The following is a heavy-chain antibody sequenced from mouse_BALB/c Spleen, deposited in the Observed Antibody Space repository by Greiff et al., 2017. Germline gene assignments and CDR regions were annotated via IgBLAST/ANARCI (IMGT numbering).Heavy chain of an antibody. D-gene: IGHD2-1*01. J-gene: IGHJ4*01. CDR1: GYTFTSYW. CDR3: ACDYGNYEYAMDY. CDR2: INPSTGYT. V-gene: IGHV1-7*01. Sequence: VQLQQSGAELAKPGASVKMSCKASGYTFTSYWMHWVKQRPGQGLEWIGYINPSTGYTEYNQKFKDKATLTADKSSSTAYMQLSSLTSEDSAFYYCACDYGNYEYAMDYWGQGTSVTVSS.